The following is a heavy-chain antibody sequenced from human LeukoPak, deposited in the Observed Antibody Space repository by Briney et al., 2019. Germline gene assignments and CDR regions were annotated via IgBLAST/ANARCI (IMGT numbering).Heavy chain of an antibody. J-gene: IGHJ6*03. V-gene: IGHV3-48*01. CDR3: ARAHLAAAGYYYCLDV. CDR1: GFTFSHFS. CDR2: IASSSGTI. Sequence: GGSLRLSCAASGFTFSHFSMNWVRQAPGKGLEWVSYIASSSGTIYYADSVKGRFTISRDNANNSLYLQMNSLRAEDTAVYYCARAHLAAAGYYYCLDVWGTGTTVTVSS. D-gene: IGHD6-13*01.